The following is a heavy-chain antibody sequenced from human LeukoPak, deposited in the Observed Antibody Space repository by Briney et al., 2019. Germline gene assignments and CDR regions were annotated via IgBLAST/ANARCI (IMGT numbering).Heavy chain of an antibody. CDR3: AKGGEVGITGYFDY. J-gene: IGHJ4*02. CDR2: LYAGGAT. D-gene: IGHD1-26*01. V-gene: IGHV3-53*01. Sequence: PGGSLRLSCAAPGFTVSSNYMNWVRQAPGKGPEWVSVLYAGGATYYADSVKGRFTISRDNSKNTLYLQMNSLRAEDMAVYFCAKGGEVGITGYFDYWGQGTLVTVSS. CDR1: GFTVSSNY.